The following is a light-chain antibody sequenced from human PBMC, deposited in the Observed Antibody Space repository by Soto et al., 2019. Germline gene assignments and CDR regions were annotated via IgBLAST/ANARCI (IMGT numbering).Light chain of an antibody. CDR3: QQYNKWPLT. CDR1: QSVSSN. J-gene: IGKJ3*01. CDR2: GAS. V-gene: IGKV3-15*01. Sequence: EIVLTQSPATLSVSPGERATFSCRASQSVSSNLGWYQQKPGQAPRLLIYGASTRATGIPARFSGSGSGTEFTLTISPLQSEDFAVYYCQQYNKWPLTFGPGTKVDIK.